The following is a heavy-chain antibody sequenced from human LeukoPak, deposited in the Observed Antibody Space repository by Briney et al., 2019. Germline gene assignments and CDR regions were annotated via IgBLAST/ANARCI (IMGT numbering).Heavy chain of an antibody. CDR3: AKRSNAAFDI. CDR1: GFTFSNYD. J-gene: IGHJ3*02. CDR2: ISRGGGTT. V-gene: IGHV3-23*01. Sequence: GGSLRLSCAASGFTFSNYDMNWVRQAPGKGLEWVSTISRGGGTTYFADSVKGRFTISRDNSKNTVSLQMNSLRGEDTAVYYCAKRSNAAFDIWGQGTMVIASS. D-gene: IGHD3-16*01.